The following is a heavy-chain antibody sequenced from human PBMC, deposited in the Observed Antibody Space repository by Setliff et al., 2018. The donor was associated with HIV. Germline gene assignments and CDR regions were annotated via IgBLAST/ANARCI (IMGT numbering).Heavy chain of an antibody. CDR2: ISTYSGHT. D-gene: IGHD3-22*01. CDR3: ARDTHYFDRRDYYFYIDV. J-gene: IGHJ6*03. Sequence: ASVKVSCKTSGFTFTSYGITWVRQAPGQGLEWIGWISTYSGHTNYAQKLQGRVTMTIDTSTSTAYTELRSLRSDDTAVYYCARDTHYFDRRDYYFYIDVWGKGTTVTVSS. CDR1: GFTFTSYG. V-gene: IGHV1-18*01.